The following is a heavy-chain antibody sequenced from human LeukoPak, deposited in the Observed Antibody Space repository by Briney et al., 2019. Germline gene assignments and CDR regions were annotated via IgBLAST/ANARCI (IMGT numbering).Heavy chain of an antibody. CDR2: IKSDGSST. J-gene: IGHJ4*02. Sequence: GGSLRLSCAASGFTFSTYWMHWVRQAPGRGLVWVSRIKSDGSSTSYADSAKGRFTISRDNAKNTLYLQMNSLRAEDTAVYYCGRGPAYHGDGPGFWGQGTLVTVSS. CDR3: GRGPAYHGDGPGF. V-gene: IGHV3-74*01. D-gene: IGHD3-10*01. CDR1: GFTFSTYW.